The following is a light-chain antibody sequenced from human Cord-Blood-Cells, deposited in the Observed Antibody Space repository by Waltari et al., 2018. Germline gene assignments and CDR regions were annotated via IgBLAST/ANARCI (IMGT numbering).Light chain of an antibody. V-gene: IGLV2-11*01. CDR3: CSYAGSYTVV. Sequence: QSALTQPRSVSGSPGQSVTISCTGTSSDVGGYNYVSWYQQHPGEAPKLMIYDVSKRPSGVPDRFSGSKSGNTASLTISALQAEDEADYYGCSYAGSYTVVFGGGTKLTVL. CDR2: DVS. J-gene: IGLJ2*01. CDR1: SSDVGGYNY.